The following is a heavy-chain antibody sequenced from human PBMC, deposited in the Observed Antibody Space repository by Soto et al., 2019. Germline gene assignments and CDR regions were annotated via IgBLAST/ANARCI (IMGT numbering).Heavy chain of an antibody. CDR3: ARDKPTTVTRYYYYYGMDV. J-gene: IGHJ6*02. Sequence: PGGSLRLSCAASGFTFSSYAMHWVRQAPGKGLEWVAVISYDGSNKYYADSVKGRFTISRDNSKNTLYLQMNSLRAEDTAVYYCARDKPTTVTRYYYYYGMDVWGQGTRVTVSS. V-gene: IGHV3-30-3*01. D-gene: IGHD4-17*01. CDR1: GFTFSSYA. CDR2: ISYDGSNK.